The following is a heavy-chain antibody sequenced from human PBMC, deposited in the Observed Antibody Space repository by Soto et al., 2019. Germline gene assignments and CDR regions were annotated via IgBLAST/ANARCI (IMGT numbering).Heavy chain of an antibody. Sequence: QLQLQESGPGLVKPSETLSLTCTVSGGSISSSSYYWGWIRQPPGKGLEWIGSIYYSGSTYYNPARKSRCTIPVDTSKNQFSLKLSSVTAADTAVYYCARHQSHSSSYVDPWGQGTLVTVSS. V-gene: IGHV4-39*01. D-gene: IGHD6-13*01. CDR3: ARHQSHSSSYVDP. CDR1: GGSISSSSYY. CDR2: IYYSGST. J-gene: IGHJ5*02.